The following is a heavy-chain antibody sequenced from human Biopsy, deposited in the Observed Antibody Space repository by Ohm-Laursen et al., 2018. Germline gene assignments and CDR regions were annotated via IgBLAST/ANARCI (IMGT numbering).Heavy chain of an antibody. J-gene: IGHJ6*02. D-gene: IGHD4-23*01. CDR3: ARDTRWSPYSMDV. CDR1: GFSFSDYH. V-gene: IGHV3-11*01. CDR2: ISGGGTK. Sequence: GSLRLSCAASGFSFSDYHVRWIRQAPGRGLEWVSYISGGGTKYYGDSMKGRVTISRDNAKNSLYLQMHSLRAEDTAVYYCARDTRWSPYSMDVWGQGTTVTVSS.